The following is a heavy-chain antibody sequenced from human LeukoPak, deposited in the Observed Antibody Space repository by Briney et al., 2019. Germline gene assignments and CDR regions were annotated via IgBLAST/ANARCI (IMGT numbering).Heavy chain of an antibody. D-gene: IGHD2-15*01. CDR1: GGSIRSSSYY. CDR3: ARVSGGASDY. Sequence: SETLSLTCTVSGGSIRSSSYYWGWIRQPPGKGLEWIGSIYYSGSTYYNPSLKSRVTISVDTSKNQFSLKLSSVTAADTAVYYCARVSGGASDYWGQGTLVTVSS. CDR2: IYYSGST. J-gene: IGHJ4*02. V-gene: IGHV4-39*07.